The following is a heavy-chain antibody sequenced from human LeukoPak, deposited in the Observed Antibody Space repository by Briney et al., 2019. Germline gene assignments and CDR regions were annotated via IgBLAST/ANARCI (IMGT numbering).Heavy chain of an antibody. CDR1: GGSIRNYF. CDR3: AREGGPYRPLDY. J-gene: IGHJ4*02. CDR2: IYTSGST. Sequence: SETLSLTCSVSGGSIRNYFWSWIRQPAGKGLEWIGRIYTSGSTDSNPSLRSRVTMSVDTSRNQFSLKLTSVTAADTAVYYCAREGGPYRPLDYSGQGTLVTVSS. V-gene: IGHV4-4*07.